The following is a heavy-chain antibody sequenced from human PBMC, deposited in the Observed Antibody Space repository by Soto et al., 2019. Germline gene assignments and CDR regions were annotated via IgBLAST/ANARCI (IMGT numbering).Heavy chain of an antibody. CDR3: ARDPAYCGGDCSGGYFDY. CDR2: IWYDGSNK. Sequence: QVQLVESGGGVAQPGRSLRLSCAASGFTFSSYGMHWVRQAPGKGLEWVAVIWYDGSNKYYADSVKGRFTISRDNSKNTLYLQMNSLRAEDTAVYYCARDPAYCGGDCSGGYFDYWGQGTLVTVSS. D-gene: IGHD2-21*02. CDR1: GFTFSSYG. V-gene: IGHV3-33*01. J-gene: IGHJ4*02.